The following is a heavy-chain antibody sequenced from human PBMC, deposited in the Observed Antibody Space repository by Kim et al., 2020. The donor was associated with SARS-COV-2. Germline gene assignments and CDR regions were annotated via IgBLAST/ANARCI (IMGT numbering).Heavy chain of an antibody. Sequence: GGSLRLSCAASGFTFSSYSMNWVRQAPGKGLEWVSSISSSSSYIYYADSVKGRFTISRDNAKNSLYLQMNSLRAEDTAVYYCARDQEGPPPSNKGLTSMIVYEGAFDVWGQGAMVTVSS. CDR3: ARDQEGPPPSNKGLTSMIVYEGAFDV. V-gene: IGHV3-21*01. D-gene: IGHD3-22*01. CDR2: ISSSSSYI. J-gene: IGHJ3*01. CDR1: GFTFSSYS.